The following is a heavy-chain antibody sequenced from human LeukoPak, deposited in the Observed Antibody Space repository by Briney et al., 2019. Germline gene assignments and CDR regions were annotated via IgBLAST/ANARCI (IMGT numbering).Heavy chain of an antibody. CDR3: ARDKGADYDFWSGYLPNYYGMDV. CDR2: INSDGSST. CDR1: GFSFSNYW. Sequence: PGGSLRLSCAASGFSFSNYWMHWVRQTPGKGLVWVSRINSDGSSTSYADSVKGRFTISRDNAKNTLYLQMNSLRAEDTAVYYCARDKGADYDFWSGYLPNYYGMDVWGQGTTVTVSS. J-gene: IGHJ6*02. V-gene: IGHV3-74*01. D-gene: IGHD3-3*01.